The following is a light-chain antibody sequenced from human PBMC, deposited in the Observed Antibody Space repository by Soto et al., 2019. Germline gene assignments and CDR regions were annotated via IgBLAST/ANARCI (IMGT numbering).Light chain of an antibody. CDR2: DVS. CDR1: SSDVGGYNY. Sequence: QSALTQPASVSGSPGQSITISCTGTSSDVGGYNYVSWYQQHPGKAPKLTIYDVSNRPSGVSNRFSDSKSGNTASLTISGLQAEDEADYFCSSYTTSSTVVFGGGTKLTVL. CDR3: SSYTTSSTVV. J-gene: IGLJ2*01. V-gene: IGLV2-14*01.